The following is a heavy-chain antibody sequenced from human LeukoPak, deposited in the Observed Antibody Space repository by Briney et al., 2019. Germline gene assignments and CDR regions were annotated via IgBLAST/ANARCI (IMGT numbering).Heavy chain of an antibody. D-gene: IGHD2-2*01. CDR1: GGSVSSGSYY. CDR3: ARDDLVVPAAMPSYYYGMDV. CDR2: IYYSGST. Sequence: SETLSLTCTVSGGSVSSGSYYWSWIRQPPGKGLEWIGYIYYSGSTNYNPSLKSRVTISVDTSKNQFSLKLSSVTAADTAVYYCARDDLVVPAAMPSYYYGMDVWGKGTTVTVSS. V-gene: IGHV4-61*01. J-gene: IGHJ6*04.